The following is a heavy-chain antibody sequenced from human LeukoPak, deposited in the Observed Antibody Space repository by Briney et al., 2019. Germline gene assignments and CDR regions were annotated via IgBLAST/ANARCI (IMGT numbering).Heavy chain of an antibody. J-gene: IGHJ4*02. CDR3: AREWHHVFDY. CDR1: GGFIRSYS. V-gene: IGHV4-4*07. CDR2: IYPRESP. D-gene: IGHD5-12*01. Sequence: PSETLALTRTISGGFIRSYSWSWMRQPAGKGLEWIGRIYPRESPNYNPSLKSRVIMSVDKSKNQFSLKLRSVTAADTAVYYCAREWHHVFDYWGQGNLVTVSS.